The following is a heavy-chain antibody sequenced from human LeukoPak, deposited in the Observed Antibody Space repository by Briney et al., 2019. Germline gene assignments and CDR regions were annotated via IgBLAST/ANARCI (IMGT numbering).Heavy chain of an antibody. CDR1: GGSISSSSYY. V-gene: IGHV4-39*01. J-gene: IGHJ4*02. CDR2: IYYSGST. CDR3: ARSPWSNSWVDY. Sequence: PSETLSLTCTVSGGSISSSSYYWGWIRQPPWKGLEWIGTIYYSGSTYYNPSLKSRVTITVDTSKNQFSLKLSSVTAADTAVYYCARSPWSNSWVDYWGQGTLVTVSS. D-gene: IGHD6-13*01.